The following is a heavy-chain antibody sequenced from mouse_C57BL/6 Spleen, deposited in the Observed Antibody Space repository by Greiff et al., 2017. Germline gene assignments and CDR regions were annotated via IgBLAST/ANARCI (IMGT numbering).Heavy chain of an antibody. CDR3: TVIDGYYVDYYAMDY. D-gene: IGHD2-3*01. V-gene: IGHV6-3*01. Sequence: EVKLMESGGGLVQPGGSMKLSCVASGFTFSNYWMNWVSQSPEKGLEWVAQIRLKSDNYATHYAESVKGRLTISRDDSKSSVYLQMNNLRAEDTGIYYCTVIDGYYVDYYAMDYWGQGTSVTVSS. J-gene: IGHJ4*01. CDR1: GFTFSNYW. CDR2: IRLKSDNYAT.